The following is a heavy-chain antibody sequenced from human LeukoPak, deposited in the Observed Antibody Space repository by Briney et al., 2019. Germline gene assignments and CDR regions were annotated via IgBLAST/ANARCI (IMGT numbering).Heavy chain of an antibody. Sequence: GSSVKVSCKASGGTFSSYAISWVRQAPGQGLEWMGGIIPIFGTANYAQKFQGRVTITTDESTSTAYMELSSLRSEDTAVYYCARVTRDSGSYYSIEGNWFDPWRQGTLVTVSS. V-gene: IGHV1-69*05. CDR1: GGTFSSYA. J-gene: IGHJ5*02. CDR2: IIPIFGTA. D-gene: IGHD1-26*01. CDR3: ARVTRDSGSYYSIEGNWFDP.